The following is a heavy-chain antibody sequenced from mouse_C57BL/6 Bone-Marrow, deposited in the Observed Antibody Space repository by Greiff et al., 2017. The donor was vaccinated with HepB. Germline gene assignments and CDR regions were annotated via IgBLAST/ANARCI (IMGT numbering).Heavy chain of an antibody. V-gene: IGHV1-53*01. Sequence: QVQLQQPGTELVKPGASVKLSCKASGYTFTSYWMHWVKQRPGQGLEWIGNINPSNGGTNYNEKFKNQATLTVDNSSSTAYMQLSSLTSEDSAVYYCAAFYYSNPPFDYWGQGTTLTVSS. CDR1: GYTFTSYW. CDR2: INPSNGGT. CDR3: AAFYYSNPPFDY. D-gene: IGHD2-5*01. J-gene: IGHJ2*01.